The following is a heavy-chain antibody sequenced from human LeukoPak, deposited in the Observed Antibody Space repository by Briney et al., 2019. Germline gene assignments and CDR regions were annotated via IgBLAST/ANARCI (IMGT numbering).Heavy chain of an antibody. CDR3: ATPPRPYYYDSSGLDY. V-gene: IGHV1-69*02. D-gene: IGHD3-22*01. Sequence: ASVKVSCKASGYTFTSYYMHWVRQAPGQGLEWMGRIIPIVGIANSAQKFQGRVTITADKSTSTAYMELSSLRSEDTAVYYCATPPRPYYYDSSGLDYWGQGTLVTVSS. CDR1: GYTFTSYY. J-gene: IGHJ4*02. CDR2: IIPIVGIA.